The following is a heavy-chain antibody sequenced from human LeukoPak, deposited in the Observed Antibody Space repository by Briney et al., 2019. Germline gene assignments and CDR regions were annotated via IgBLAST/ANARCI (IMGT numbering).Heavy chain of an antibody. CDR2: IRTKPYGDTT. V-gene: IGHV3-49*04. Sequence: GRSLRLSCTTSGFSFGDYAMAWVRQAPGKGLEWVGFIRTKPYGDTTEYAASVKDRFTISRDDSERVAYLQMNSLKTEDSAVYYCARGWYASGTYYNLLLDYWGQGSLVAVSS. D-gene: IGHD3-10*01. CDR3: ARGWYASGTYYNLLLDY. J-gene: IGHJ4*02. CDR1: GFSFGDYA.